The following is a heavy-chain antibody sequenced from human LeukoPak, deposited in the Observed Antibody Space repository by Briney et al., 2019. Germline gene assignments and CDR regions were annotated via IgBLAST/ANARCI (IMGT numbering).Heavy chain of an antibody. V-gene: IGHV4-59*12. D-gene: IGHD1-26*01. Sequence: SETLSLTCTVSGGSISSYYWSWIRQPPGKGLEWIGYIYYSGSTNYNPSLKSRVTISVDTSKNQFSLKLSSVTAADTAVYYCAREMASGSDYWGQGTLVTVSS. J-gene: IGHJ4*02. CDR1: GGSISSYY. CDR2: IYYSGST. CDR3: AREMASGSDY.